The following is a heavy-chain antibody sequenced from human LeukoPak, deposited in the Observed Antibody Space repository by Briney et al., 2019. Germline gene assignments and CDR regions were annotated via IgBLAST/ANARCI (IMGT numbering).Heavy chain of an antibody. CDR3: ARLNYAILTGYYYYYMDV. CDR2: IYPGDSDT. D-gene: IGHD3-9*01. V-gene: IGHV5-51*01. CDR1: GYSFTSYW. J-gene: IGHJ6*03. Sequence: GECLKISCKGSGYSFTSYWIGWVRQMPGTGLEWMGIIYPGDSDTRCSPSFQGQVTISADKSISTAYLQWSSLKASDTAMYYCARLNYAILTGYYYYYMDVWGKGTTVTISS.